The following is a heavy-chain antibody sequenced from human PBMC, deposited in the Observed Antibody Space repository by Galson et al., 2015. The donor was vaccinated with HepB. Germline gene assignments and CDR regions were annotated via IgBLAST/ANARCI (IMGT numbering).Heavy chain of an antibody. Sequence: SLRLSCAASGFTFSSYAMSWVRQAPGKGLEWVSAISGSGGSTYYADSVKGRFTISRDNSKNTLYLQMNSLRAEDTAVYYCATDSGYDMWEFDYWGQGTLVTVSS. CDR3: ATDSGYDMWEFDY. CDR1: GFTFSSYA. CDR2: ISGSGGST. J-gene: IGHJ4*02. V-gene: IGHV3-23*01. D-gene: IGHD5-12*01.